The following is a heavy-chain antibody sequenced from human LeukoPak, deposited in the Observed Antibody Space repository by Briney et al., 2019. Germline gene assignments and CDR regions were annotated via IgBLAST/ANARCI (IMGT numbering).Heavy chain of an antibody. Sequence: PGGSLRLSCAASGFTFSSYGMHWVRQAPGKGLEWVAVISYDGSNKYYADSVKGRFTISRDNSKNTLYLQMNSLRAEDTAVYYCAKDLRDILTGPSSYYYGMDVWGKGTTVTVSS. D-gene: IGHD3-9*01. CDR2: ISYDGSNK. CDR1: GFTFSSYG. V-gene: IGHV3-30*18. J-gene: IGHJ6*04. CDR3: AKDLRDILTGPSSYYYGMDV.